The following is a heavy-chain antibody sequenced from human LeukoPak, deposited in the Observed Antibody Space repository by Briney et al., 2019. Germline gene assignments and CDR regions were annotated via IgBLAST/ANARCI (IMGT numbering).Heavy chain of an antibody. CDR3: ARDLGPNVWFGELFAGMDV. CDR1: GYSLSSGFL. V-gene: IGHV4-38-2*02. Sequence: PSETLSLTCTVSGYSLSSGFLWGWIRQPPGKGLEWIGSIYHSGSTYYNPSLKSRVTISVDTSKNQFSLRLSSVTAADTAVYYCARDLGPNVWFGELFAGMDVWGQGTTVTVSS. D-gene: IGHD3-10*01. J-gene: IGHJ6*02. CDR2: IYHSGST.